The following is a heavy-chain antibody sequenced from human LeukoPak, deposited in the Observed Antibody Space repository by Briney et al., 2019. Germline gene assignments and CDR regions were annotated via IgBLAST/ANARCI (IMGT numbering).Heavy chain of an antibody. J-gene: IGHJ4*02. V-gene: IGHV3-23*01. CDR3: AKSVDIVMLVADIRPRKQYYFDY. D-gene: IGHD2-15*01. CDR1: GFTFSSSA. Sequence: PGGSLRLSCAASGFTFSSSAMSWVRQAPGKGLEWVSSIGDSGTYTHYADSVKGRFTISRDNSKNTLYLQMKTLRAEDTAIYYCAKSVDIVMLVADIRPRKQYYFDYWGQGTLVSVSS. CDR2: IGDSGTYT.